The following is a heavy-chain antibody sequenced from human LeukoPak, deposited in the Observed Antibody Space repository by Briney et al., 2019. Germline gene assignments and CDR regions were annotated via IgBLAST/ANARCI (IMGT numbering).Heavy chain of an antibody. CDR2: IYHSGST. J-gene: IGHJ4*02. Sequence: SETLSLTCAVSGYSISSGYYWGWIRQPPGKGREWIGSIYHSGSTYYNPSLKSRVTISVDTSKNQFSLKLSSVTAADTAVYYCARHEGYCSSTSCYIAHTDYWGQGTLVTVSS. CDR1: GYSISSGYY. V-gene: IGHV4-38-2*01. CDR3: ARHEGYCSSTSCYIAHTDY. D-gene: IGHD2-2*02.